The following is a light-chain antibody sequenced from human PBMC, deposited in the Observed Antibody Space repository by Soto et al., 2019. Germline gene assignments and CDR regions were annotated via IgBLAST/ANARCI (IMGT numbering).Light chain of an antibody. J-gene: IGKJ1*01. Sequence: EIVLTQSPGTLSLSPGERATLSCRASQSVSSNLLAWYQQKPGQAPRLLIYGATNRATGIPDRFSGSGSGTDFTLTISRLEPEDFAVCYCQQYGSSPRTFGQGTKVDIK. CDR1: QSVSSNL. CDR3: QQYGSSPRT. CDR2: GAT. V-gene: IGKV3-20*01.